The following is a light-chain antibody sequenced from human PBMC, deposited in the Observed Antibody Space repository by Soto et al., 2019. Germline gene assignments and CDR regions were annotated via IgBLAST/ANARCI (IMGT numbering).Light chain of an antibody. CDR1: QTVSSY. J-gene: IGKJ5*01. CDR2: GAS. V-gene: IGKV3-20*01. CDR3: QQYGTSPIT. Sequence: ESVLTRSPRTLSLSPGERATLSCRASQTVSSYLTWYQQRPGQAPRLLISGASRRATGIPDRFSGSGSGTDLTLTISRLEPEDFALYYCQQYGTSPIT.